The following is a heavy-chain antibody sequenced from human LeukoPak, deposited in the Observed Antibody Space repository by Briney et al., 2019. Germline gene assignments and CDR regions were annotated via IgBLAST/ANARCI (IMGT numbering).Heavy chain of an antibody. CDR3: AREGIAAAGIDYYYYMDV. CDR1: GYTFPSYD. Sequence: ASVKVSCKASGYTFPSYDFNWVRQATGQGLEWMGWMNPNSGKTGYAQKFQGRGTMTRNTSISTAYMELSSLRSEDTAVYYCAREGIAAAGIDYYYYMDVGGKGTTVTISS. D-gene: IGHD6-13*01. J-gene: IGHJ6*03. CDR2: MNPNSGKT. V-gene: IGHV1-8*01.